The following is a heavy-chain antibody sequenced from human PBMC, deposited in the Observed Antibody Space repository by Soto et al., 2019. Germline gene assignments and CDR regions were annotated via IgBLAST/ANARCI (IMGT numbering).Heavy chain of an antibody. D-gene: IGHD4-4*01. Sequence: QVQLQESGPGLVKPSQTLSLTCTVSGGSISSGGYYWSWIRQHPGKGLEWIGYIYYSGSTYYNPSLKSRVTISVATSKNQFPLKLSSVTAADTAVYYCARDLAPTTVTTFYYYYGMDVWGQGTTVTVSS. V-gene: IGHV4-31*03. J-gene: IGHJ6*02. CDR1: GGSISSGGYY. CDR2: IYYSGST. CDR3: ARDLAPTTVTTFYYYYGMDV.